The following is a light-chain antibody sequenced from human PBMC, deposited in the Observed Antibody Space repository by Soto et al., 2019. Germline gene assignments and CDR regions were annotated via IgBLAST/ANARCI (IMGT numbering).Light chain of an antibody. Sequence: DIVMTQSPATLSVAPGERVTFSCRASQGVSRKLAWYQHKPGQAPRLLISGASTGATGIPARFSGSGSGTEFTLTISSLQSEDFAVYYCQQYNNWPRPFGKGTKVDIK. J-gene: IGKJ1*01. CDR2: GAS. CDR3: QQYNNWPRP. V-gene: IGKV3-15*01. CDR1: QGVSRK.